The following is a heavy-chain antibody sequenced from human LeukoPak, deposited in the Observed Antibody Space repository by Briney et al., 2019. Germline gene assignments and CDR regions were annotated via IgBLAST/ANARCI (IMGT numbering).Heavy chain of an antibody. CDR1: GFTFSDYY. CDR2: ISSSSSYT. D-gene: IGHD6-19*01. J-gene: IGHJ4*02. CDR3: ARARDPSGLVRGGPFVY. Sequence: GGSLRLSCAASGFTFSDYYMSWIRQAPGKGLEWVSYISSSSSYTNYADSVKGRFTISRDNAKNSLYLQMNSLRAEDTAVYYCARARDPSGLVRGGPFVYWGQGTLVTVSS. V-gene: IGHV3-11*06.